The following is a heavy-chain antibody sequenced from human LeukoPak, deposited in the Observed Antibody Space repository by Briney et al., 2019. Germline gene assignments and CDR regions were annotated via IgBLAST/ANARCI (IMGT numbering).Heavy chain of an antibody. CDR3: ARGAPTTRIGAGRFDY. Sequence: GASVKVSCKAFGYSLTNYCLHWVRQAPGQGLEWMGEINPSGGSTSYAQKFQGRITVTRDTYTNTVYMDLSSLRSEDTATYYCARGAPTTRIGAGRFDYWGQGSLLTVAS. D-gene: IGHD5-12*01. CDR2: INPSGGST. CDR1: GYSLTNYC. V-gene: IGHV1-46*01. J-gene: IGHJ4*02.